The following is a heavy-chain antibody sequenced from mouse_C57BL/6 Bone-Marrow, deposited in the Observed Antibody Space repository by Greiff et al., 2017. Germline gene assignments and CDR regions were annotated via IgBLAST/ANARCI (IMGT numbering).Heavy chain of an antibody. Sequence: QVHVKQSGAELVRPGTSVKMSCKASGYTFTNYWIGWAKQRPGHGLEWIGDIYPGGGYTNYNEKFKGKATLTADKSSSTAYMQFSSLTSEDSAIYNCARTYYYFDYWGQGTTLTVSS. V-gene: IGHV1-63*01. J-gene: IGHJ2*01. CDR1: GYTFTNYW. CDR3: ARTYYYFDY. D-gene: IGHD2-10*01. CDR2: IYPGGGYT.